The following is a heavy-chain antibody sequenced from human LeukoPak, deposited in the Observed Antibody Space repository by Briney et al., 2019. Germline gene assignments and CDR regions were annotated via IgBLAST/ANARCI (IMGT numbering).Heavy chain of an antibody. J-gene: IGHJ4*02. D-gene: IGHD6-13*01. Sequence: PGGSLRLSCAASGFTFSAFAMSWVRQAPGKGLEWVSAVSGSGRSTFFADSLKGRFTISRDNAKNTLYLQMNTLRAEDTAVYYCVRGTSSEAAAAIRLFDNWGQGTLVTVSS. CDR3: VRGTSSEAAAAIRLFDN. CDR2: VSGSGRST. V-gene: IGHV3-23*01. CDR1: GFTFSAFA.